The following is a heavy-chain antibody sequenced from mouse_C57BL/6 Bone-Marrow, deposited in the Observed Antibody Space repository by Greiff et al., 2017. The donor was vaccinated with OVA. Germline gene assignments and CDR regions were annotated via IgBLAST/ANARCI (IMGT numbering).Heavy chain of an antibody. J-gene: IGHJ3*01. D-gene: IGHD1-1*01. CDR1: GYTFTSYW. V-gene: IGHV1-69*01. CDR2: IDPSDSYT. Sequence: QVQLQQPGAELVMPGASVQLSCKASGYTFTSYWMHWVKQRPGQGLEWIGEIDPSDSYTNYNQKFKGKSTLTVDKSSSTAYMQLSSLTSEDSAVYYCARESYYYGSSGYWGQGTLVTVSA. CDR3: ARESYYYGSSGY.